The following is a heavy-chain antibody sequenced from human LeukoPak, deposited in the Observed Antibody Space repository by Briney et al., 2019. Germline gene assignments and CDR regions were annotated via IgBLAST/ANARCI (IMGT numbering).Heavy chain of an antibody. Sequence: GGSLRLSCAASGFTFSDYYMSWIRQAPGKGLEWVSYISSSGSTIYYADSVKGRFTISRDNAKNSLYLQMNSLRAEDTAVYYCAKIKSGGWYGMDAFDIWGQGTMVTVS. V-gene: IGHV3-11*01. CDR3: AKIKSGGWYGMDAFDI. CDR2: ISSSGSTI. CDR1: GFTFSDYY. J-gene: IGHJ3*02. D-gene: IGHD6-19*01.